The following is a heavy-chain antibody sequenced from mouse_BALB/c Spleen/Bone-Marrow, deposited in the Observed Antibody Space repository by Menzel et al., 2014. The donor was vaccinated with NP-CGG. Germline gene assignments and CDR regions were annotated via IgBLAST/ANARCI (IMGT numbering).Heavy chain of an antibody. CDR1: GYAFSRSW. J-gene: IGHJ3*01. CDR3: AGSTPLAY. V-gene: IGHV1-80*01. Sequence: QVQLMQSGAELVRPGSSVKISCKASGYAFSRSWMNWVKQRPGQGLEWIGQIYPGDDDTNYSGEFKGRATLTADKSSGTACMQPSSLASEDSAVYFCAGSTPLAYWGQGTLVTVSA. D-gene: IGHD1-1*01. CDR2: IYPGDDDT.